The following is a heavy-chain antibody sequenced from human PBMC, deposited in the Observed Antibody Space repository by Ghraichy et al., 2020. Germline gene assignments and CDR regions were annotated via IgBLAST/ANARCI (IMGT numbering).Heavy chain of an antibody. CDR1: GYTFTNHY. CDR3: AREDQWLGFDLDY. V-gene: IGHV1-2*06. D-gene: IGHD6-19*01. Sequence: ASVKVSCKASGYTFTNHYIHWVRRAPGQGLEWVGRINPSTGATDSAQNFQGRVTMTRDTSISTAYMDLSRLRSDDTAMYYCAREDQWLGFDLDYWGQGTLVSVSS. CDR2: INPSTGAT. J-gene: IGHJ4*02.